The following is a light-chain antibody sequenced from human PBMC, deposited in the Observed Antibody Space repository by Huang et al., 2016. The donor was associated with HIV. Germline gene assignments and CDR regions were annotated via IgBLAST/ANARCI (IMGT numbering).Light chain of an antibody. CDR1: QSVSSN. CDR2: GAS. J-gene: IGKJ4*01. V-gene: IGKV3-15*01. CDR3: QQYNNWPPLT. Sequence: EIVMTQSPVTLSVSPGERATLSCRASQSVSSNLAWYQQKFGQAPRLLIYGASTRATGIQARFSGSGSGTEFTLTISSLQSEDFAVYYCQQYNNWPPLTFGGGTKVEIK.